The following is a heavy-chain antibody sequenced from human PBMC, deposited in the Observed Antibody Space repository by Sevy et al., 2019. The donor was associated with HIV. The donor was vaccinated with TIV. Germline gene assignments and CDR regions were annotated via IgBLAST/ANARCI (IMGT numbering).Heavy chain of an antibody. J-gene: IGHJ4*02. CDR1: GFIFSSYE. D-gene: IGHD4-17*01. CDR3: ARDLPPSATTVAHFDY. Sequence: GGSLRLSCAASGFIFSSYEMSWVRQAPGKGLEWVSHISQSGGTTYYSDSVKGRFTISRDNAKYSLYLQMNSLRAEDTAIYYCARDLPPSATTVAHFDYWGQGTLVTVSS. CDR2: ISQSGGTT. V-gene: IGHV3-48*03.